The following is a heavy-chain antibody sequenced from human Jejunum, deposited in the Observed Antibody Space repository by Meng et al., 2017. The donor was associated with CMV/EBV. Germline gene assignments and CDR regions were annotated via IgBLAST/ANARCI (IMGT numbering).Heavy chain of an antibody. Sequence: ADMKKPGASVKVSCKASGYTFTDYYIHWVRQAPGQGLEWLGWINPNSGGTNYAQNFQGRVTMTSDTSISTAYMELNRLKSDDTAVFYCARDRWHQLADRRTHDYWGQGTLVTVSS. J-gene: IGHJ4*02. D-gene: IGHD5-24*01. V-gene: IGHV1-2*02. CDR1: GYTFTDYY. CDR2: INPNSGGT. CDR3: ARDRWHQLADRRTHDY.